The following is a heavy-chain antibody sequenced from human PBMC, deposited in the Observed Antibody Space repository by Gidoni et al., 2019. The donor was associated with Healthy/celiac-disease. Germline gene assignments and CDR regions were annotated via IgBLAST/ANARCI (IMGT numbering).Heavy chain of an antibody. Sequence: QVQLAQSGAEVTKPGSSVQVSCKASGGTFSSYAISWVRQAPGQGLEWMGGISPIFGPANYAQKFQGRVTITADESTSTAYMELSSLRSEDTAVYYCARRYYYDSSGYDWGQGTLVTVSS. CDR2: ISPIFGPA. CDR1: GGTFSSYA. CDR3: ARRYYYDSSGYD. D-gene: IGHD3-22*01. V-gene: IGHV1-69*12. J-gene: IGHJ1*01.